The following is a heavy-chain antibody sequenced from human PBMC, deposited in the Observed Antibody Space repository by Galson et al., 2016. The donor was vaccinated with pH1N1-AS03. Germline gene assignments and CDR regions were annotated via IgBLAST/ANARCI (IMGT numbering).Heavy chain of an antibody. CDR2: IHPIDSDA. D-gene: IGHD6-25*01. J-gene: IGHJ4*02. CDR1: GYSFTNSW. CDR3: ARHNEAATLSAPSDS. Sequence: QSGAEVKKPGESLKISCKTSGYSFTNSWIAWVRQMPGKGLEWMGFIHPIDSDARYNPSFEGQVTISADKSINTAYLQWSSLKASDTAIYYCARHNEAATLSAPSDSWGQGTLVTASS. V-gene: IGHV5-51*01.